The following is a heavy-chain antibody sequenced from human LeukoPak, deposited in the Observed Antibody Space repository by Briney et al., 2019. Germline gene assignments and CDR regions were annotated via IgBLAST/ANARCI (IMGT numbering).Heavy chain of an antibody. J-gene: IGHJ5*02. D-gene: IGHD1-26*01. V-gene: IGHV1-69*04. Sequence: SVKVSCKASGGTFSSYAISWVRQAPGQGLEWMGRIIPILGIANYAQKFQGRVTITADKSTSTAYMELSSLRSEDTAVYYCARERGRSIVGAKNWFDPWGQGTLVTVSS. CDR2: IIPILGIA. CDR1: GGTFSSYA. CDR3: ARERGRSIVGAKNWFDP.